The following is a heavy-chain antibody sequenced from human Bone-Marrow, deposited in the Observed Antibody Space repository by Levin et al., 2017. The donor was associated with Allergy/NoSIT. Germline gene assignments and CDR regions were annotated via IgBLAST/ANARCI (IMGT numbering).Heavy chain of an antibody. V-gene: IGHV4-4*02. CDR3: ASLIIAAAVDAFDI. D-gene: IGHD6-13*01. CDR2: IYHSGST. CDR1: GGSISSSNW. J-gene: IGHJ3*02. Sequence: SETLSLTFAVSGGSISSSNWWSWVRQPPGKGLEWIGEIYHSGSTNYNPSLKSRVTISVDKSKNQFSLKLSSVTAADTAVYYCASLIIAAAVDAFDIWGQGTMVTVSS.